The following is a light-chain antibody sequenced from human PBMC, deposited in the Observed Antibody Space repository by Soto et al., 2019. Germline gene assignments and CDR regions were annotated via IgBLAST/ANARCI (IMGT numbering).Light chain of an antibody. J-gene: IGKJ1*01. V-gene: IGKV1-5*03. Sequence: DIQMTQSPSTLSASVGDRVTITCRASQSINNLLAWYQQKPGKAPKLLIYKASTLKSGVPSRFSGSGSGTDFTLTISSLQPEDFATYYCQQSFSTPRTFGQGTKVDIK. CDR2: KAS. CDR3: QQSFSTPRT. CDR1: QSINNL.